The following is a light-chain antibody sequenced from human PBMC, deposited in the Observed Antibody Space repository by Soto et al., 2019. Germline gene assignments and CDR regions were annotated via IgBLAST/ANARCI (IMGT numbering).Light chain of an antibody. V-gene: IGKV2-28*01. CDR3: MQALQTPWT. CDR1: ESRLHSNGYNY. CDR2: LGS. J-gene: IGKJ1*01. Sequence: DIVMTQSPLSLPVTPGEPASISCRSSESRLHSNGYNYLDWYLQKPGQSPQLLIFLGSNRASGVPDRFSGSGSGTDFSLKISRVEAEDVGVYYCMQALQTPWTFGQGTKADIK.